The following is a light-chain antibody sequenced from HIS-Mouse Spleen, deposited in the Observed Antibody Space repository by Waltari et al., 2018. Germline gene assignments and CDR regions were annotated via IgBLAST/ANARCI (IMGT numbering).Light chain of an antibody. J-gene: IGKJ1*01. Sequence: DIQLTQSPSFLSASVGDRVTITCRASHGISSYLAWYQQKPGKAPKLLIYAASTLQSGVPSRFSGSGSGPEVTLTISSLQPEDFATYYCQQLNSYPPTFGQGTKVEIQ. CDR2: AAS. CDR3: QQLNSYPPT. CDR1: HGISSY. V-gene: IGKV1-9*01.